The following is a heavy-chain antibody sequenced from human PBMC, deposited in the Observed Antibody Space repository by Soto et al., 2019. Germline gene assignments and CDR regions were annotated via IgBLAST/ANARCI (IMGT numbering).Heavy chain of an antibody. Sequence: LSLTCAVYGGSFSGYYWIWIRHPPGKGLEWIGEINHSGSTNYNPSLKSRVTISVDTSKNQFSLKLSSVTAADTAVYYCARTPSRAYRAASTIRSRSGAWGQGTLVTVS. CDR1: GGSFSGYY. CDR2: INHSGST. CDR3: ARTPSRAYRAASTIRSRSGA. V-gene: IGHV4-34*01. D-gene: IGHD6-19*01. J-gene: IGHJ4*02.